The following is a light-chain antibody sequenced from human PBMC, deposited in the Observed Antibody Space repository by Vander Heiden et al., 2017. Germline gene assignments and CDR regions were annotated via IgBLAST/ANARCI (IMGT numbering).Light chain of an antibody. Sequence: QSVLTQPPSVSAAPGQRVTISCTGRSSNIGAGYDVHWYQQLPGTAPKLLIYGNSNRPSGVPDRFSGSKSGTSASLAITGLQAEDEADYYCQSYDSSLSGVFGGGTKLTAL. CDR1: SSNIGAGYD. J-gene: IGLJ3*02. CDR2: GNS. CDR3: QSYDSSLSGV. V-gene: IGLV1-40*01.